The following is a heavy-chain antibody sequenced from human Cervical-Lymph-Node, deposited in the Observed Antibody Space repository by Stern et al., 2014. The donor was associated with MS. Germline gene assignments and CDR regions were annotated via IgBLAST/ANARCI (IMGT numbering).Heavy chain of an antibody. CDR2: IYPSGST. V-gene: IGHV4-30-2*01. J-gene: IGHJ3*02. D-gene: IGHD4-17*01. Sequence: VQLVESGSGLVKPSQTLSLTCAVSGGSISSGGYSWSWIRQPPGKGLEWIGYIYPSGSTYNNPSLKSRVTISVDRSKTQFPLKLSSVTAADTAVYYCARSSTVTPNAFDIWGQGTMVTVSS. CDR3: ARSSTVTPNAFDI. CDR1: GGSISSGGYS.